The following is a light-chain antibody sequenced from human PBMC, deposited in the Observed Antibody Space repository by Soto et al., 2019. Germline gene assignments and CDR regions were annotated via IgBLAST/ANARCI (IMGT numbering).Light chain of an antibody. CDR1: RSNIGAGYE. V-gene: IGLV1-40*01. CDR2: GNI. J-gene: IGLJ2*01. Sequence: QSVLRQPPSVPGARRRRATISYTGNRSNIGAGYEVHWYQQLPGTAPKLLIYGNIYRPSGVPDRFSGSKSGTSVSLAITGLQAEDEADYPCQSYDRSLSGVVFGGGTQLTV. CDR3: QSYDRSLSGVV.